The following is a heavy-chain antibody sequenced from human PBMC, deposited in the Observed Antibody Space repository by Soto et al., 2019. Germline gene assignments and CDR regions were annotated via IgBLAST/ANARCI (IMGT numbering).Heavy chain of an antibody. J-gene: IGHJ4*02. D-gene: IGHD6-19*01. Sequence: SETLSLTCTVSGGSISSSSYYWGWIRQPPGKGLEWIGSIYYSGSTYYNPSLKSRVTISVDTSKNQFSLKLSSVTAADTAVYYCARTVREWLVVYFDYWGQGTLVTVSS. CDR1: GGSISSSSYY. CDR2: IYYSGST. CDR3: ARTVREWLVVYFDY. V-gene: IGHV4-39*01.